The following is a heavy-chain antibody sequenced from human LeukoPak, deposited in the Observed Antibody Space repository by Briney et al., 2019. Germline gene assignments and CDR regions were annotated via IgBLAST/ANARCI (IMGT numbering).Heavy chain of an antibody. Sequence: GESLKISCKGSGYNFTSYWIGWVRQMPGKGLEWMGIIYPGDSDTRYSPSFQGQVTISADKSISTAYLQWSSLKASDTAMYYCVLVVVVPAATAANWFDPWGQGTLVTVSS. J-gene: IGHJ5*02. D-gene: IGHD2-2*01. CDR1: GYNFTSYW. V-gene: IGHV5-51*01. CDR3: VLVVVVPAATAANWFDP. CDR2: IYPGDSDT.